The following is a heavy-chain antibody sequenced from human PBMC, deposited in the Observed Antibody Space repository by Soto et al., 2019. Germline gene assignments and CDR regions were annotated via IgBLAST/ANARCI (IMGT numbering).Heavy chain of an antibody. D-gene: IGHD6-13*01. V-gene: IGHV4-4*08. J-gene: IGHJ5*02. Sequence: SETLSLTCTVSGASISGYHWSWIRQFPGQGLECLGYISYSGATNYNPSLKSRVSMSIDTSKNQFSLQLNSVTAADTAVYYCARDPVDSSSSHARDNWFDPWGQGTLVTVSS. CDR1: GASISGYH. CDR2: ISYSGAT. CDR3: ARDPVDSSSSHARDNWFDP.